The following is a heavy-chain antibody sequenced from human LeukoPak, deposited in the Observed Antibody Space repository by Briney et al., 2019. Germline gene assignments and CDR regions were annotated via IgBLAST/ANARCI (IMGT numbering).Heavy chain of an antibody. J-gene: IGHJ5*02. V-gene: IGHV1-69*01. Sequence: GGSLRLSCAASGFTFSSYAISWVRQAPGQGLEWMGGIIPIFGTANYAQKFQGRVTITADESTSTAYMELSSLRSEDTAVYYCATSGELWLQPFDPWGQGTLVTVSS. CDR1: GFTFSSYA. D-gene: IGHD5-18*01. CDR2: IIPIFGTA. CDR3: ATSGELWLQPFDP.